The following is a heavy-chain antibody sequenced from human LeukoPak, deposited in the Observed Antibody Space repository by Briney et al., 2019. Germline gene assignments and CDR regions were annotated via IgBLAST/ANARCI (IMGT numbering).Heavy chain of an antibody. V-gene: IGHV3-30*18. CDR2: ISYDGSNK. CDR3: AKAGYCSGGSCYYMDV. CDR1: GFTCSSYG. Sequence: GGSLRLSCAASGFTCSSYGMHWVRQAPGKGLEWVAVISYDGSNKYYADSVKGRFTISRDNSKNTLYLQMNSLRAEDTAVYYCAKAGYCSGGSCYYMDVWGKGTTVTVSS. J-gene: IGHJ6*03. D-gene: IGHD2-15*01.